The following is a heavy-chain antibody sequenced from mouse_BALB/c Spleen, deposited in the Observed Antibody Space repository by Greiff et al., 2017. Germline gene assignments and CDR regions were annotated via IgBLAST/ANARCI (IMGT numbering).Heavy chain of an antibody. CDR2: IYPGDGDT. Sequence: VQLVESGAELVRPGSSVKISCKASGYAFSSYWMNWVKQRPGQGLEWIGQIYPGDGDTNYNGKFKGKATLTADKSSSTAYMQLSSLTSEDSAVYFCASGTVVARDAMDYWGQGTSVTVSS. J-gene: IGHJ4*01. CDR3: ASGTVVARDAMDY. V-gene: IGHV1-80*01. CDR1: GYAFSSYW. D-gene: IGHD1-1*01.